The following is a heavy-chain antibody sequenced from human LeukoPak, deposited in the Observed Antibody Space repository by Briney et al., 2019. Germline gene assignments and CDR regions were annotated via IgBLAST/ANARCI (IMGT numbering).Heavy chain of an antibody. J-gene: IGHJ4*02. D-gene: IGHD6-13*01. Sequence: GGSLRLSCAASGFTFSGFAMSWVRQAPGKGLEWVANIKQDGSEIYYVDSVKGRFTISRDNAKNSLYLQMNSLRAEDTALYYCARSYSINWYFDFWGQGTLVTVSS. CDR1: GFTFSGFA. V-gene: IGHV3-7*03. CDR2: IKQDGSEI. CDR3: ARSYSINWYFDF.